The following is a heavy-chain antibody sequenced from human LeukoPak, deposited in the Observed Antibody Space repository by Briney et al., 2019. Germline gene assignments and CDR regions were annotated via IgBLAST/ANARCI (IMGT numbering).Heavy chain of an antibody. D-gene: IGHD3-3*01. CDR3: ARGLRSAYNWFDP. V-gene: IGHV4-59*01. Sequence: PSETLSLTCTVSGGSISSYYWSWIRQPPGKGLEWIGSIYYSGSTDYNPSLKSRVTISVDTSKNQFSLKLSSVTAADTAVYYCARGLRSAYNWFDPWGQGTLVTVSS. CDR2: IYYSGST. CDR1: GGSISSYY. J-gene: IGHJ5*02.